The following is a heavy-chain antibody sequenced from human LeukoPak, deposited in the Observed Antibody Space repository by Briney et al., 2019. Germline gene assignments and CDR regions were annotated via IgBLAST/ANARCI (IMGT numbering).Heavy chain of an antibody. Sequence: GGSLRLSCAAYGFTFRSYSMNWVRQAPGKGLEWVSSISSSSNYIYYADSVKGRFTISRDNAKNSLYLQMDSLRAEDTAVYYCARDPSSGYYYFDSWGQGTLVTVSS. D-gene: IGHD3-22*01. CDR2: ISSSSNYI. CDR1: GFTFRSYS. J-gene: IGHJ4*02. V-gene: IGHV3-21*01. CDR3: ARDPSSGYYYFDS.